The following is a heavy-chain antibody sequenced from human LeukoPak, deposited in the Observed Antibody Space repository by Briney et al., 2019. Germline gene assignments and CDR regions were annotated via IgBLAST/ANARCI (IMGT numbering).Heavy chain of an antibody. J-gene: IGHJ4*02. D-gene: IGHD3-10*01. Sequence: SETLSLTCTVSGGSISSGDYYWSWIRQPPGKGLEWIGYIHYSGSTYYNPSLKSRVTISVDTSKNQFSLKLSSVTAADTAVYYCARVGLMGDYVDYWGQGTLVTVSS. CDR3: ARVGLMGDYVDY. CDR1: GGSISSGDYY. CDR2: IHYSGST. V-gene: IGHV4-30-4*01.